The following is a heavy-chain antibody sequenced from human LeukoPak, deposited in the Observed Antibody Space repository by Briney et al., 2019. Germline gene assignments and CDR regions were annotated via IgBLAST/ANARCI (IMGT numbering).Heavy chain of an antibody. CDR2: ISSSGTTT. V-gene: IGHV3-48*03. Sequence: GGSLRLSCAASGFTFSSYEMNWVRQAPGKGLEWVSYISSSGTTTFYADSVKGRFTISRDNAKNSLYLQMNSLRVEDTAVYYCTRDEEGASREFDYWGQGALVIVSS. D-gene: IGHD1-26*01. J-gene: IGHJ4*02. CDR1: GFTFSSYE. CDR3: TRDEEGASREFDY.